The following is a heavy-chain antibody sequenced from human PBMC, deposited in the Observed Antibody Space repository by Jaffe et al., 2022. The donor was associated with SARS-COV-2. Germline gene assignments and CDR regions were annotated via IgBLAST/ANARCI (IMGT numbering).Heavy chain of an antibody. D-gene: IGHD2-15*01. CDR3: ARSNVVVVAATRNDAFDI. CDR2: INHSGST. Sequence: QVQLQQWGAGLLKPSETLSLTCAVYGGSFSGYYWSWIRQPPGKGLEWIGEINHSGSTNYNPSLKSRVTISVDTSKNQFSLKLSSVTAADTAVYYCARSNVVVVAATRNDAFDIWGQGTMVTVSS. J-gene: IGHJ3*02. CDR1: GGSFSGYY. V-gene: IGHV4-34*01.